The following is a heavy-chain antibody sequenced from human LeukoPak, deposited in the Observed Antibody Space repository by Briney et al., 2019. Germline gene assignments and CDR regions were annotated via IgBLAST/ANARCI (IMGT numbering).Heavy chain of an antibody. V-gene: IGHV4-38-2*02. CDR1: GGSISSYY. Sequence: SETLSLTCTVSGGSISSYYWGWIRQPPGKGLEWIGSIYHSGSTYYNPSLKSRVTISVDTSKNQFSLKLSSVTAADTAVYYCARGGEGNWNYALYWGQGTLVTVSS. CDR3: ARGGEGNWNYALY. CDR2: IYHSGST. D-gene: IGHD1-7*01. J-gene: IGHJ4*02.